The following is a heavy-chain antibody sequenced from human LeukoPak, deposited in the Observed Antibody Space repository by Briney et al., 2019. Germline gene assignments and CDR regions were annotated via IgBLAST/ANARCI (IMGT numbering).Heavy chain of an antibody. CDR3: ARQQLVPYYYYYGMDV. Sequence: LRASVKVSCKASGYTFTSYDINWVRQATGQGLEWMGRINPNSGGTNYAQKFQGRVTMTRDTSISTAYMELSRLRSDDTAVYYCARQQLVPYYYYYGMDVWGQGTTVTVSS. J-gene: IGHJ6*02. V-gene: IGHV1-2*06. D-gene: IGHD6-13*01. CDR2: INPNSGGT. CDR1: GYTFTSYD.